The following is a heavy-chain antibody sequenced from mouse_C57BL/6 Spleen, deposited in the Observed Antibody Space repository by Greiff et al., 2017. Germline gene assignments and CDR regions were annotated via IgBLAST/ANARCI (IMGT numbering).Heavy chain of an antibody. CDR3: AISICGNSPGVGDAMDY. Sequence: VKLMESGAELAKPGASVKLSCKASGYTFTSYWMHWVKQRPGQGLEWIGYITPSSGYTKYNQKFKDKATLTADKSSSPAYMQLSSLTYEDSAVEYCAISICGNSPGVGDAMDYWGQGTSVTFSS. CDR1: GYTFTSYW. D-gene: IGHD2-1*01. V-gene: IGHV1-7*01. J-gene: IGHJ4*01. CDR2: ITPSSGYT.